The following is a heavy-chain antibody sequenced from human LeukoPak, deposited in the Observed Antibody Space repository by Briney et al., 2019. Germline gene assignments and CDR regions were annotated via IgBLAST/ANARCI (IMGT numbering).Heavy chain of an antibody. V-gene: IGHV3-20*04. CDR2: IHWNGGRT. D-gene: IGHD2-21*01. CDR3: VRAYHPGGWFDP. Sequence: RPGGSLRLSCAASGFTFDNYGINWVRHAPGKGLEWVSRIHWNGGRTGYADSVKGRFTISRDNAKNSLYLQMNSLTAEDTAMYYCVRAYHPGGWFDPWGQGTLVTVSS. J-gene: IGHJ5*02. CDR1: GFTFDNYG.